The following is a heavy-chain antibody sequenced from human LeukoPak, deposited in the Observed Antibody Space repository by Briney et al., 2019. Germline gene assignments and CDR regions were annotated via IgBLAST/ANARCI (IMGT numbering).Heavy chain of an antibody. CDR1: GGSFSGYY. CDR2: INHSGST. Sequence: SETLSLTCAVYGGSFSGYYWSWIRQPPGKGLEWIGEINHSGSTNYNPSLKSRVTISVDTSKNQFSLKLSSVTAADTAVYYCAGVPWGSSWYTGWFDPWGQGTLVTVSS. CDR3: AGVPWGSSWYTGWFDP. D-gene: IGHD6-13*01. J-gene: IGHJ5*02. V-gene: IGHV4-34*01.